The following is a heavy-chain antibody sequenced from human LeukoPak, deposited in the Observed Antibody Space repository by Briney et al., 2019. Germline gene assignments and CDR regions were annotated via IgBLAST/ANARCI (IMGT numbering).Heavy chain of an antibody. CDR1: GGTFSSYT. V-gene: IGHV1-69*02. CDR2: IIPIINIT. D-gene: IGHD5-12*01. CDR3: SKDGGVGVATSVYYYYYGMDV. Sequence: ASVKVSCKASGGTFSSYTISWVRQAPGQGLEWMGRIIPIINITDYAQTFQGRVTLTADKSTSTPYMELSTLRAEEAAVYDCSKDGGVGVATSVYYYYYGMDVWGQGTTVTVAS. J-gene: IGHJ6*02.